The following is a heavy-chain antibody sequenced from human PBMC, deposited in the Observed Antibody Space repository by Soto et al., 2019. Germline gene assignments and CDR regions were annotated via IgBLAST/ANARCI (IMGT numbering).Heavy chain of an antibody. CDR2: IYSGGNT. CDR1: EFTVSSSY. V-gene: IGHV3-53*01. CDR3: GRDSVAGGYYYYYGLDV. J-gene: IGHJ6*02. Sequence: GGSLRLSCAASEFTVSSSYMSWVRQAPGKGLEWVSIIYSGGNTYYADFVKGRFTISRDNSKNTLYLEMNSLRAEDTAVYYCGRDSVAGGYYYYYGLDVWGQGTTVTVSS. D-gene: IGHD2-15*01.